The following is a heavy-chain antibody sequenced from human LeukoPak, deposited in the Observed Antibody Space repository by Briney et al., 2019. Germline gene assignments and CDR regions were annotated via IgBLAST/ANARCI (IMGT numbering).Heavy chain of an antibody. CDR3: ATDGGYAADY. J-gene: IGHJ4*02. CDR1: GFTFSSYG. CDR2: ISYDGSNK. D-gene: IGHD5-12*01. V-gene: IGHV3-30*03. Sequence: PGGSLRLSCAASGFTFSSYGMHWVRQAPGKGLEWVGVISYDGSNKYYADSVKGRFTISRDNSKNTLYLQMNSLRAEDTAVYYCATDGGYAADYWGQGTLVTVSS.